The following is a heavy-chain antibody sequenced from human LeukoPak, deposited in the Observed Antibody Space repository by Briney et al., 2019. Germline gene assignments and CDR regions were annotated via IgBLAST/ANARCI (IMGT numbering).Heavy chain of an antibody. CDR1: GFTFSNAW. CDR3: SVAGDY. CDR2: IKGKTDGGTT. Sequence: GGSLRLSCAASGFTFSNAWMSWVRQAPGKGLGWVGRIKGKTDGGTTDYAAPVKGRFTISRDDSKNTLYLQMNSLKTEDTAVYYCSVAGDYWGQGTLVTVSS. J-gene: IGHJ4*02. V-gene: IGHV3-15*01. D-gene: IGHD6-19*01.